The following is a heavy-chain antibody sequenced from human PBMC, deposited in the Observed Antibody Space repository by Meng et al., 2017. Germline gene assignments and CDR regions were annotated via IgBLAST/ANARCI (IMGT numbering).Heavy chain of an antibody. CDR1: GGTFSSYA. CDR3: ARSAAGHYYDTWLYFDY. Sequence: QVQLWEVGAEVKKPGSSVKGSCKAFGGTFSSYAISWVRQAPGQGLEWMGGIIPIFGTANYAQKFQGRVTITADKSTSTAYMELSSLRSEDTAVYYCARSAAGHYYDTWLYFDYWGQGTLVTVSS. V-gene: IGHV1-69*06. J-gene: IGHJ4*02. D-gene: IGHD3-22*01. CDR2: IIPIFGTA.